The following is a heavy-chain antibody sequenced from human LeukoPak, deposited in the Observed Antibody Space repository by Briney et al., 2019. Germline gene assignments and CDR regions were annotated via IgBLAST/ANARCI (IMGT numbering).Heavy chain of an antibody. J-gene: IGHJ4*02. D-gene: IGHD2-15*01. V-gene: IGHV5-51*01. Sequence: GASLKISCKGSGSSFTTYWIAWVRLMPGKVLEWLGLISPGDSDPRYSPSFQGQVAFSVDKSISTAYLLWSSLKASDTATYYCGRRAACSGGRCPYVIDYWGQGTLVTVSS. CDR3: GRRAACSGGRCPYVIDY. CDR2: ISPGDSDP. CDR1: GSSFTTYW.